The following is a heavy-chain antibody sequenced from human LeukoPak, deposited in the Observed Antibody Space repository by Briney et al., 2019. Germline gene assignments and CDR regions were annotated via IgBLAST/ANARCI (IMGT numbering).Heavy chain of an antibody. CDR2: INHSGST. D-gene: IGHD6-13*01. CDR3: ARNLGYSTLDY. Sequence: PSETLSLTCAVSDYSIISDYYWGWFRLPPGKGLEWVGSINHSGSTYYNLSLKSRVTISVDTSKNQFSLSVSSVTAADTAVYYCARNLGYSTLDYWGQGLLVTVSS. CDR1: DYSIISDYY. V-gene: IGHV4-38-2*01. J-gene: IGHJ4*02.